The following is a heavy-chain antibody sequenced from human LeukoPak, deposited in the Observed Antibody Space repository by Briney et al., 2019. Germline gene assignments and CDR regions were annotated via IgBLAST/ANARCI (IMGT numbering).Heavy chain of an antibody. J-gene: IGHJ4*02. Sequence: PGPSLRLSCAASGFTFSSYAMSWVRQAPGKGLEWVSAISGSGGSTYYADSVKGRFTISRDNSKNTLYLQMNSLRAEDTAVYYCAKDPGTEYDFWSGYAGYFDYWGQGTLVTASS. V-gene: IGHV3-23*01. CDR1: GFTFSSYA. CDR3: AKDPGTEYDFWSGYAGYFDY. D-gene: IGHD3-3*01. CDR2: ISGSGGST.